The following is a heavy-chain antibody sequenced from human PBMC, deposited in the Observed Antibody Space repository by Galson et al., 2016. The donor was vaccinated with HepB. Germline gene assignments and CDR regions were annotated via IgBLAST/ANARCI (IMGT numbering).Heavy chain of an antibody. CDR1: GGSISRNNW. D-gene: IGHD4-23*01. V-gene: IGHV4-4*02. CDR3: ATGGADHGGARERRFAY. J-gene: IGHJ4*02. CDR2: IYQSGGT. Sequence: SETLSLTCAVSGGSISRNNWWSWVRQPPGKGLEWIGEIYQSGGTNYSPSLKSRLIMSIDKSKNQFSLKLSSVTAADTAVYYCATGGADHGGARERRFAYWGQGTKVSVSS.